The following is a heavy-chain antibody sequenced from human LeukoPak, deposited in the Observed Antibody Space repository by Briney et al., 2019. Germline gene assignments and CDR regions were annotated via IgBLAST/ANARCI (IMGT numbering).Heavy chain of an antibody. Sequence: PGGSLRLSCAASGFTFSSYAMSWVRQAPGKGLEWVSAISGSGGSTYYADAVKGRFTISRDNSKNTLYLQMNSLRAEDTAVYYCAKAVRIIAVAGTSTLTFLPNLLFDYWGQGTLVTVSS. D-gene: IGHD6-19*01. CDR3: AKAVRIIAVAGTSTLTFLPNLLFDY. J-gene: IGHJ4*02. V-gene: IGHV3-23*01. CDR1: GFTFSSYA. CDR2: ISGSGGST.